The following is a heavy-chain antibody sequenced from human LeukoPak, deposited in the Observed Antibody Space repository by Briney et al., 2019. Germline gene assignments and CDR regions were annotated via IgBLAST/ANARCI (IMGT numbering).Heavy chain of an antibody. D-gene: IGHD6-13*01. CDR3: AREAAAAGY. Sequence: GGSLRLSCAASGFTFSSYSMNWVRQAPGKGLEWVSYISSSSTIYYADSVKGRFTISRDNSKNTLYLQMNSLRAEDTAVYYCAREAAAAGYWGQGTLVTVSS. V-gene: IGHV3-48*01. J-gene: IGHJ4*02. CDR1: GFTFSSYS. CDR2: ISSSSTI.